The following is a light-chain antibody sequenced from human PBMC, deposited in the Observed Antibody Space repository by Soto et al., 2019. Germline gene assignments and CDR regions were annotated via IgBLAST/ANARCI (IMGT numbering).Light chain of an antibody. CDR3: QQYNKWPLT. J-gene: IGKJ4*01. V-gene: IGKV3-15*01. CDR2: GAS. Sequence: EIVMTQSPVTLSESPGVSANLSCRDSQSVSINLAWYQQKPGQAPRLLSYGASTRATGIPARFSGSGSGTEFTLTISSLQSEDFALYYCQQYNKWPLTVGGGTKVEIK. CDR1: QSVSIN.